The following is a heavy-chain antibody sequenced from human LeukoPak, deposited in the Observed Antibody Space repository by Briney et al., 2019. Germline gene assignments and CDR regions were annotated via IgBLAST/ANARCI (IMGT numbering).Heavy chain of an antibody. CDR1: GGSISSSNW. Sequence: PSGTLSLTCAVSGGSISSSNWWSWVRQPPGKGLEWIGEINHSGSTNYNPSLKSRVTISVDTSKNQFSLKLSSVTAADTAVYYCARRGRYLGYFDYWGQGTLVTVSP. CDR2: INHSGST. CDR3: ARRGRYLGYFDY. V-gene: IGHV4-4*02. D-gene: IGHD1-1*01. J-gene: IGHJ4*02.